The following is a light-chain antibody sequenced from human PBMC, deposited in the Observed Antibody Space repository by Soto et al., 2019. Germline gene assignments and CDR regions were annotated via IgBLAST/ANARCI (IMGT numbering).Light chain of an antibody. CDR3: QQYRNWWT. J-gene: IGKJ1*01. CDR1: QSVSSN. V-gene: IGKV3-15*01. CDR2: GAS. Sequence: EIVLTQSPGTLSLSPGERATLSCRASQSVSSNLAWYQQKPGQAPRLLIYGASTRATGVPARFSGSGSGTEFTLTISSLQSEDSAVYYCQQYRNWWTFGQGTKV.